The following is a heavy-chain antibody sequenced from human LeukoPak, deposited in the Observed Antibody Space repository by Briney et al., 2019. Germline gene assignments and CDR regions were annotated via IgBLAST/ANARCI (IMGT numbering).Heavy chain of an antibody. V-gene: IGHV3-30*18. J-gene: IGHJ4*02. CDR2: ISYDATNK. Sequence: GGSLRLSCAASGFTFSRDAMHWVRQAPGKGLEWVAVISYDATNKYYADSVKGRFTLSRDNSKNTLYLQTNTLRDEDTAVYYCAKASSNYFYYFEYWGQGTLVTVSS. CDR1: GFTFSRDA. D-gene: IGHD2/OR15-2a*01. CDR3: AKASSNYFYYFEY.